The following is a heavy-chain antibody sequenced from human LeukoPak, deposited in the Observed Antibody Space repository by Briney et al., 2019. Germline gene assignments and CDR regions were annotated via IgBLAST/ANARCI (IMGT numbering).Heavy chain of an antibody. D-gene: IGHD6-19*01. V-gene: IGHV4-59*08. CDR3: ARPVAGTVAFDI. CDR1: GGSISSYY. J-gene: IGHJ3*02. Sequence: SETLSLTCTVSGGSISSYYWSWIRQPPGKGLEWIGYIYYSGSTNYNPSLKSRVTISVDTSKNQFSLKLSSVTAADTAVYYCARPVAGTVAFDILGQGTMVTVSS. CDR2: IYYSGST.